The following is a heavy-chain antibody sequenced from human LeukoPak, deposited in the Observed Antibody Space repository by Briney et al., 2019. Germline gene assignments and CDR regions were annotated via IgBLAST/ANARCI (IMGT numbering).Heavy chain of an antibody. V-gene: IGHV3-30*03. Sequence: TGGSLRLSCAASGFTFSSYGMHWVRQAPGKGLEWVAVISYDGSNKYYADSVKGRFTISRDYSKNTLYLQMNSLRAEDTAVYYCAIAGGSGSFDYWGQGTLVTVSS. D-gene: IGHD1-26*01. CDR2: ISYDGSNK. CDR1: GFTFSSYG. CDR3: AIAGGSGSFDY. J-gene: IGHJ4*02.